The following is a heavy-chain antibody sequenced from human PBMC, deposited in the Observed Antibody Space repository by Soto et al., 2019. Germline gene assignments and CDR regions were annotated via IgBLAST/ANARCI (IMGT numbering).Heavy chain of an antibody. Sequence: PSETLSLTCTVSSAPVSSTTYTWGWIRQPPGKGLEWVASVYYGGRSYYNPSLKSRVTISVDTSKNQFSLKLNSVTAADTAVYYCARGVNYYDSSGSSWFDPWGRGALVTVSS. J-gene: IGHJ5*02. D-gene: IGHD3-22*01. V-gene: IGHV4-39*07. CDR1: SAPVSSTTYT. CDR2: VYYGGRS. CDR3: ARGVNYYDSSGSSWFDP.